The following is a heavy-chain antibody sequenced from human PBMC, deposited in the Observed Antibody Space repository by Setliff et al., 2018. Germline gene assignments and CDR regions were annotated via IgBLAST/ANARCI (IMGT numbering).Heavy chain of an antibody. CDR3: ARKGISALSGAFDR. CDR1: GGSIKNYN. J-gene: IGHJ3*02. CDR2: IYTSGST. V-gene: IGHV4-4*07. Sequence: SETLSLTGTVSGGSIKNYNWSWIRQPAGKGLEWIGRIYTSGSTNYNPSLKSRVTMSVDTSKNQFSLKLSSVTAADTAVYYCARKGISALSGAFDRWGQGTMVTVSS. D-gene: IGHD1-26*01.